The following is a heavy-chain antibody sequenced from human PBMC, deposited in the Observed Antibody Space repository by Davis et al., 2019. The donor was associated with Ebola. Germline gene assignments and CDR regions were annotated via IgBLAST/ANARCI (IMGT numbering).Heavy chain of an antibody. CDR1: GYTFTSYA. D-gene: IGHD6-13*01. J-gene: IGHJ5*02. CDR2: INAGNGNT. V-gene: IGHV1-3*01. CDR3: ARGTYSSSPGWVKRNWFDP. Sequence: ATVKVSCKASGYTFTSYAMHWVRQAPGQRLEWMGWINAGNGNTKYSQKFQGRVTITRDTSASTAYMELSSLRSEDTAVYYCARGTYSSSPGWVKRNWFDPWGQGTLVTVSS.